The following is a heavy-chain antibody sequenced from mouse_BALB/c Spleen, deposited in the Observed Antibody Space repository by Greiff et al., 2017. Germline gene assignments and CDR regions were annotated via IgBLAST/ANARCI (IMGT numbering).Heavy chain of an antibody. Sequence: LVESGAELVKPGASVKLSCKASGYTFTSYYMYWVKQRPGQGLEWIGEINPSNGGTNFNEKFKSKATLTVDKSSSTAYMQLSSLTSEDSAVYYCTRWSYAMDYWGQGTSVTVSS. J-gene: IGHJ4*01. CDR3: TRWSYAMDY. CDR2: INPSNGGT. V-gene: IGHV1S81*02. CDR1: GYTFTSYY.